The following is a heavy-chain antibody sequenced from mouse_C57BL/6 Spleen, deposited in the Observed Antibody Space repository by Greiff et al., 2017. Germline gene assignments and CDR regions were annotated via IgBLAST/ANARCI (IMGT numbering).Heavy chain of an antibody. V-gene: IGHV1-69*01. D-gene: IGHD1-1*01. J-gene: IGHJ1*03. CDR3: ARRDYYGSSYWYFDV. CDR1: GYTFTSYW. CDR2: IDPSDSYT. Sequence: VQLQQPGAELVMPGASVKLSCKASGYTFTSYWMHWVKQRPGQGLEWIGEIDPSDSYTNYTQKFKGKSTLTVDKSSSTAYMQLSSLTSEDTAVYYCARRDYYGSSYWYFDVWGTGTTVTVSS.